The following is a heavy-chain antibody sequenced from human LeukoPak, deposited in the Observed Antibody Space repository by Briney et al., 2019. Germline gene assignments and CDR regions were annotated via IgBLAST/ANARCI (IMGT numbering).Heavy chain of an antibody. CDR1: GVTFSSYA. CDR2: ISGSGGST. D-gene: IGHD2-15*01. Sequence: PGGSLRLSCAASGVTFSSYAMSWVRQAPGKGREWGSAISGSGGSTYYADSVKGRFTISRDNSKNTLYLQMNSLRAEDTAVYYCAKGRYCSGGSCYRAYEEEIDYWGQGTLATVS. J-gene: IGHJ4*02. V-gene: IGHV3-23*01. CDR3: AKGRYCSGGSCYRAYEEEIDY.